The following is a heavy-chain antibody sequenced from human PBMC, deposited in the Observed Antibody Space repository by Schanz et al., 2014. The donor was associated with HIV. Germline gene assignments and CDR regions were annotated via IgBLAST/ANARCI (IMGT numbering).Heavy chain of an antibody. J-gene: IGHJ4*02. CDR3: ARNEYRLLPFDY. Sequence: QVQLVQSGAEVQKPGSSVKVSCNASGGTFSRYAISWVRQAPGQGLEWMGWINPNNGDTYYAQKFRGRVTMTRDTSITTASMELSRLRSDDTAVYFCARNEYRLLPFDYWGQGTLVTVSS. D-gene: IGHD2-21*02. CDR2: INPNNGDT. V-gene: IGHV1-2*02. CDR1: GGTFSRYA.